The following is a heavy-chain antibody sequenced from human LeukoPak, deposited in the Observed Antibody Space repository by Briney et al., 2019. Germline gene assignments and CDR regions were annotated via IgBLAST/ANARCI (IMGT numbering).Heavy chain of an antibody. CDR3: ARVHDRSGYSLPSGA. D-gene: IGHD3-22*01. V-gene: IGHV1-18*01. Sequence: ASVKVSCKASGYTFTSYGISWVRQAPGQGLEWMGWISAYNGNTNYAQKLQGRVTMTTDTSTSTAYMELRSLRSDDTAAYYCARVHDRSGYSLPSGAWGQGTLVTVSS. CDR2: ISAYNGNT. CDR1: GYTFTSYG. J-gene: IGHJ5*02.